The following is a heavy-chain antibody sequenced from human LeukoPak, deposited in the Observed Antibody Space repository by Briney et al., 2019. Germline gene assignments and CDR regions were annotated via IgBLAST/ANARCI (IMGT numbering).Heavy chain of an antibody. CDR3: ARRGRGLRLLNNNWFDP. J-gene: IGHJ5*02. D-gene: IGHD3-3*01. Sequence: GEALKISCKGSGYSFTSYWIGWVRQMPGKGLEWMGIFYPGDSDTRYSPSFQGQVTISAAKSISTAYLQWSSLKASDTAMYYCARRGRGLRLLNNNWFDPWGQGTLVTVSS. V-gene: IGHV5-51*01. CDR1: GYSFTSYW. CDR2: FYPGDSDT.